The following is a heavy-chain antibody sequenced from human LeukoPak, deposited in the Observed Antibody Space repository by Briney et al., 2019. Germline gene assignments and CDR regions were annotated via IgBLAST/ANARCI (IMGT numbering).Heavy chain of an antibody. CDR3: ARLGYCSSTSCSNYYYYGMDV. D-gene: IGHD2-2*01. CDR1: GFTFSDYY. J-gene: IGHJ6*02. CDR2: ISSSGSTI. Sequence: GGSLRLSCAASGFTFSDYYMSWIRQAPGMGLEWVSYISSSGSTIYYADSVKGRFTISRDNAKNSLYLQMNSLRAEDTAVYYCARLGYCSSTSCSNYYYYGMDVWGQGTTVTVSS. V-gene: IGHV3-11*01.